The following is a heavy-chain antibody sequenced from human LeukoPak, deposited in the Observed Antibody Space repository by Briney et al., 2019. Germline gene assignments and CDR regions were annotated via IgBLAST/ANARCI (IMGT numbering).Heavy chain of an antibody. V-gene: IGHV4-39*07. CDR1: GGSISSSSYY. CDR3: ARGYCSSTSCYMFEVSPHLFDP. J-gene: IGHJ5*02. D-gene: IGHD2-2*02. CDR2: IYYSGST. Sequence: SETLSLTCTVSGGSISSSSYYWGWIRQPPGKGLEWIGSIYYSGSTYYNPSLKSRVTISVDTSKNQFSLKLSSVTAADTAVYYCARGYCSSTSCYMFEVSPHLFDPWGQGTLVTVSS.